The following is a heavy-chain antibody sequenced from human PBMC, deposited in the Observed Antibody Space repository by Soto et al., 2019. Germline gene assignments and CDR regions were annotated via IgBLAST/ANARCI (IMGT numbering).Heavy chain of an antibody. V-gene: IGHV3-23*01. CDR2: ISASGDST. Sequence: EVQLLESGGALVQPGGSLRLSCAASGFTFSSYAMSWVRQAPGKGLEWVSSISASGDSTHNADSVKGRFAISRYNSKNTLDLQLNSLTADDTAVYYCAKGGLYNSSWYEGYWGQGTLVTVSS. J-gene: IGHJ4*02. D-gene: IGHD6-13*01. CDR1: GFTFSSYA. CDR3: AKGGLYNSSWYEGY.